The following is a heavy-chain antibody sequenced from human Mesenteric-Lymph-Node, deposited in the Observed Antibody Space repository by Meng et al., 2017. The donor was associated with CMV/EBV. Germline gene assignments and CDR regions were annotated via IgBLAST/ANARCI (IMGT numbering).Heavy chain of an antibody. J-gene: IGHJ3*02. CDR2: INPSGGST. Sequence: ASVKVSCKASGYTFTSYYLHWVRQAPGQGLEWMGIINPSGGSTSYAQKFQGRVTMTRDTSTSTVYMELSSLRSEDTAVYYCARPLGRTYAFDIWGQGTMVTVSS. V-gene: IGHV1-46*01. D-gene: IGHD1-14*01. CDR1: GYTFTSYY. CDR3: ARPLGRTYAFDI.